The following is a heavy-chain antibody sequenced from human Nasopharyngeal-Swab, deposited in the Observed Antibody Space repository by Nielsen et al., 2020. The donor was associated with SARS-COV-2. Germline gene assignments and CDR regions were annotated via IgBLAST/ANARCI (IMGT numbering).Heavy chain of an antibody. CDR1: EFTFSSA. J-gene: IGHJ4*02. D-gene: IGHD1-26*01. CDR3: AKGWGDY. CDR2: IGGSAGST. V-gene: IGHV3-23*01. Sequence: GGPLRPPGAASEFTFSSAMSWVRQAPGKGLEWVSTIGGSAGSTYYADSVKGGFTLSRDNSKNTLYLQMNSVRAEDTAVYYCAKGWGDYWGQGTLVTVSS.